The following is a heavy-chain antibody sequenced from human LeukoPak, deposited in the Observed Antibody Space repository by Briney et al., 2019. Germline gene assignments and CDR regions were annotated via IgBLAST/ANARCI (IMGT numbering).Heavy chain of an antibody. J-gene: IGHJ4*02. CDR2: IYYSGST. D-gene: IGHD2-2*01. Sequence: SETLSLTCSVSGDSISSSSYYWGWIRQPPGKGLEWIGNIYYSGSTYYNPSLKSRVTISVDTSKNQFSLKLSSVTAADTAVYYCARLGVYCSSTSCYYFDYWGQGTLVTVSS. CDR1: GDSISSSSYY. CDR3: ARLGVYCSSTSCYYFDY. V-gene: IGHV4-39*01.